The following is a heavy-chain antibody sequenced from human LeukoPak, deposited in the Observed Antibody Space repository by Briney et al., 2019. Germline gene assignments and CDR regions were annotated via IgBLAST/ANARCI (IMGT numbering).Heavy chain of an antibody. Sequence: GASVKVSCKASGYTFTSYAMHWVRQAPGQRLEWMGWINAGNGNTKYSQKFQGRVTITRDTSASTAYMELSSLRSEDTAVYYCASTSSSWYGGLGAFDIWGQGTMVTVSS. CDR2: INAGNGNT. V-gene: IGHV1-3*01. CDR1: GYTFTSYA. J-gene: IGHJ3*02. CDR3: ASTSSSWYGGLGAFDI. D-gene: IGHD6-13*01.